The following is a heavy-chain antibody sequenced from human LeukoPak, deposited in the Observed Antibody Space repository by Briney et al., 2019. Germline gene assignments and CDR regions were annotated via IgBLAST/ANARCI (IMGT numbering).Heavy chain of an antibody. D-gene: IGHD6-19*01. CDR1: GFTFSNYW. J-gene: IGHJ4*02. CDR3: ARAGSGWYDPNFDY. V-gene: IGHV3-74*03. Sequence: GGSLRLSCAASGFTFSNYWIHWVRQAPGKGLVWVSRIDNAGSITTYADSVKGRFTISRGNAKNSLYLQMNSLRAEDTALYYCARAGSGWYDPNFDYWGQGTLVTVSS. CDR2: IDNAGSIT.